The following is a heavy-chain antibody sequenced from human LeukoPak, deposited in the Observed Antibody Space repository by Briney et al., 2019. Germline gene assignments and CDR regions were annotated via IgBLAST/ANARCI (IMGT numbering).Heavy chain of an antibody. D-gene: IGHD2-2*03. V-gene: IGHV4-59*01. CDR3: ARAPGYCSSTSCYDHYYYGMDV. CDR2: IYYSGST. J-gene: IGHJ6*02. Sequence: SETLSLTCTVSGGSISSYYWSWIRQPPGKGLEWIGYIYYSGSTNYNPSLKSRVTISVDTSKNQSSLKLSSVTAADTAVYYCARAPGYCSSTSCYDHYYYGMDVWGQGTTVTVSS. CDR1: GGSISSYY.